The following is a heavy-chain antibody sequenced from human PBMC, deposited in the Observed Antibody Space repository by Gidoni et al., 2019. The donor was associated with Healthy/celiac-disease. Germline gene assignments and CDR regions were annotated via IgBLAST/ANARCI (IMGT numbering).Heavy chain of an antibody. Sequence: QVKLVQSGAEVKKPGASVKVSCKASGYTFTSYGIRWVRQAPGQGLECVGWISAYNGNTNYAQKLQGRVTMTTDTSTSTAYMELRSLRSDDTAVYYCARDPYSSSSGDYYYYGMDAWGQGTTVTVSS. CDR1: GYTFTSYG. D-gene: IGHD6-6*01. CDR3: ARDPYSSSSGDYYYYGMDA. CDR2: ISAYNGNT. V-gene: IGHV1-18*01. J-gene: IGHJ6*02.